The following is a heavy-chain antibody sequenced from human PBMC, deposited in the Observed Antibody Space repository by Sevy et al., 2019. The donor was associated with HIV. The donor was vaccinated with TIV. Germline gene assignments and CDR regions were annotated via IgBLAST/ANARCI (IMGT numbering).Heavy chain of an antibody. D-gene: IGHD4-17*01. Sequence: GGSLRLSCAASGFTFSDYYMSWIRQAPGKGLEWVTFIRNDGSTKYYADSVRGRFTASRDNSKNTLYLQMNSLRPEDTAVYYCVKGPHPAVTTSYALDVWGQGTTVTVSS. CDR1: GFTFSDYY. CDR2: IRNDGSTK. V-gene: IGHV3-30*02. CDR3: VKGPHPAVTTSYALDV. J-gene: IGHJ6*02.